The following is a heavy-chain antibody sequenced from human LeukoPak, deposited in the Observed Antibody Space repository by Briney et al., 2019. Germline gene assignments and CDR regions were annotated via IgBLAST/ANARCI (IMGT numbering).Heavy chain of an antibody. CDR3: ARPSRDYYYGMDV. Sequence: GGSLRLSCAAAGFIFSSYVMTWVRQAPGKGLEWVSAITGSGGSTYYADSVKGRFTISRDNSKSTVYLEMNSLRAEDTAVYYCARPSRDYYYGMDVWGQGTTVTVSS. CDR1: GFIFSSYV. CDR2: ITGSGGST. J-gene: IGHJ6*02. V-gene: IGHV3-23*01.